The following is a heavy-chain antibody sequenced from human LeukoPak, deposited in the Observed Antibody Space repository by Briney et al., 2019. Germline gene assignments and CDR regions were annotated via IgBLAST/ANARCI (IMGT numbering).Heavy chain of an antibody. CDR2: VSGSGGST. CDR1: GFTFSSYA. V-gene: IGHV3-23*01. D-gene: IGHD2-15*01. J-gene: IGHJ4*02. Sequence: PGGSLRLSCAASGFTFSSYAMTWVRQAPGKGLEWVSGVSGSGGSTFYADSVKGRFTISRDNPKNNLYLQMSSLRAEDTAVYYCARDRGSNDPIDYWGQGTLVTVSS. CDR3: ARDRGSNDPIDY.